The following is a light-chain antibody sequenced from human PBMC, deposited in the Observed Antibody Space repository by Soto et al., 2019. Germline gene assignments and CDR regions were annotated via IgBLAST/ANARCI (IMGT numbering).Light chain of an antibody. CDR3: SSYTSSSTRGV. CDR1: SSDVGGYNY. CDR2: EVS. V-gene: IGLV2-14*01. J-gene: IGLJ2*01. Sequence: QSALTQPASVSGSPGQSITISCTGTSSDVGGYNYVSWYQQHPGKAPKLMIYEVSNRPSGVSIRFSGSKSGNTASLTISGLQAEDEADYYCSSYTSSSTRGVFGGGTKLTVL.